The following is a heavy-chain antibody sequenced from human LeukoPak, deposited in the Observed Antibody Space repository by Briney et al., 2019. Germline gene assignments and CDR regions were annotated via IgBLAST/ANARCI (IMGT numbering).Heavy chain of an antibody. CDR2: XXXXGGGT. D-gene: IGHD3-10*01. V-gene: IGHV1-2*02. J-gene: IGHJ6*02. Sequence: ASVKVSCKASGYTFTGYYMHWVRQAPGQGLGXXXXXXXXGGGTKYAQKFQGRVTMTRDTSISTAYMELSRLRSDDTAVYYCARGGYTMVRGDYYGMDVWGQGTTVTVSS. CDR1: GYTFTGYY. CDR3: ARGGYTMVRGDYYGMDV.